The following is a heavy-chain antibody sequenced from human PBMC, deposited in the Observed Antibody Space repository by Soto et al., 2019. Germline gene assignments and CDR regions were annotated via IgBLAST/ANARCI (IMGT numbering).Heavy chain of an antibody. CDR3: ASPVGDFEPYVDY. Sequence: QVQLVESGGGVVQPGRSLRLSCAASGFTLSDFAMHWVRQAPGRGLEWVAVISYDGTKEYFADSVRGRFTISRHNSNNTLFLQMNNLRADDTAVYYGASPVGDFEPYVDYGGQGTLVTVYS. J-gene: IGHJ4*02. D-gene: IGHD4-17*01. V-gene: IGHV3-30-3*01. CDR1: GFTLSDFA. CDR2: ISYDGTKE.